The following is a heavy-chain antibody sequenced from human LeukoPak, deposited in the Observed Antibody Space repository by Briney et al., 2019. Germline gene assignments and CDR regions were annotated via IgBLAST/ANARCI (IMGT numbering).Heavy chain of an antibody. CDR2: IYHSGST. CDR3: ASTSYGSGSYYNVGTFDI. CDR1: GFTFSSYSM. J-gene: IGHJ3*02. V-gene: IGHV4-4*02. D-gene: IGHD3-10*01. Sequence: ESLRLSCAASGFTFSSYSMNWVRQAPGKGLEWIGEIYHSGSTNYNPSLKSRVTISVDKSKNQFSLKLSSVTAADTAVYYCASTSYGSGSYYNVGTFDIWGQGTMATVSS.